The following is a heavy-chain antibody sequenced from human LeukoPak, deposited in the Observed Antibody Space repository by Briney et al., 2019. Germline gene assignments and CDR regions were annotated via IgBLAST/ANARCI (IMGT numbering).Heavy chain of an antibody. CDR3: ARVTGDSNGYKSPSLDY. CDR1: GGSISSYY. J-gene: IGHJ4*02. V-gene: IGHV4-59*12. Sequence: SETLSLTCTVSGGSISSYYWSWVRQPPGKGLEWIGYIYDTGSTYYNPSSKTRVTISMDRSKNQFSLKLSSVTAADTAVYYCARVTGDSNGYKSPSLDYWGQGTLVTVSS. D-gene: IGHD5-18*01. CDR2: IYDTGST.